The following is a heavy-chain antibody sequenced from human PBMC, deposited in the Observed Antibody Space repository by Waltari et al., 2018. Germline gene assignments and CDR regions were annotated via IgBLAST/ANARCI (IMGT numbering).Heavy chain of an antibody. D-gene: IGHD1-26*01. Sequence: QVQLQESGPGLVKPSETLSLTCAVSGYSISSGYWWGWIRQPPGKGLEWIASIYYTGTTNHYTPSLRSRVTKSADTSKNQFSRRLTSVTAADTAIYYCANNEWGLPVDWGQGTLVTVSS. J-gene: IGHJ4*02. CDR1: GYSISSGYW. CDR3: ANNEWGLPVD. V-gene: IGHV4-38-2*01. CDR2: IYYTGTTN.